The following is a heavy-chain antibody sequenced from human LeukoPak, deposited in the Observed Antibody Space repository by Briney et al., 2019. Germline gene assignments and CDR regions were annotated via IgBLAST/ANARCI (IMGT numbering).Heavy chain of an antibody. CDR3: ARHSRSGYGDYESAFDI. V-gene: IGHV4-39*01. Sequence: SETLSLTCIVSGGSISSSGYYWDWIRQPPGKGLEWIGNFYYTGSTYYNPSLKGRITISVDTSKNQFSLKLRSVTAADTAVYYCARHSRSGYGDYESAFDIWGQGTMVTVSS. D-gene: IGHD5-12*01. CDR2: FYYTGST. J-gene: IGHJ3*02. CDR1: GGSISSSGYY.